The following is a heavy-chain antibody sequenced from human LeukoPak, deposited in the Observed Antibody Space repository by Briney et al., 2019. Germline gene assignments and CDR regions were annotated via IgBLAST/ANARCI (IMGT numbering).Heavy chain of an antibody. CDR3: ARVYGSGRLTNTADY. J-gene: IGHJ4*02. V-gene: IGHV4-30-4*01. CDR1: GGSISSGDYY. CDR2: IYYSGST. Sequence: SETLSLTCTVSGGSISSGDYYWSWIRQPPGKGLEWIGYIYYSGSTYYNPSLKSRVTISVDTSKNQFSLKLSSVTAADTAVYYCARVYGSGRLTNTADYWGQGTLVTVPS. D-gene: IGHD3-10*01.